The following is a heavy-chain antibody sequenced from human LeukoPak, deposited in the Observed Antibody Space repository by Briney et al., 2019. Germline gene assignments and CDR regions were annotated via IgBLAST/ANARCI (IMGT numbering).Heavy chain of an antibody. CDR2: IRNKANSYTT. J-gene: IGHJ6*02. CDR1: GFTFSDHY. V-gene: IGHV3-72*01. Sequence: PGGSQRLSCVASGFTFSDHYMDWVRQAPGKGLEWVGRIRNKANSYTTEYAASVKGRVTISRDDSKNSLYRQMSSLNTEDTAVYYCARSARFYGMDVWGQGTTVTVSS. D-gene: IGHD3-3*01. CDR3: ARSARFYGMDV.